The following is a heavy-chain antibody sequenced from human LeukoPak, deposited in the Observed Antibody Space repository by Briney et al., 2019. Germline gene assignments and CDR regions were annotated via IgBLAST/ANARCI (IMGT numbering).Heavy chain of an antibody. CDR2: IYYSGST. D-gene: IGHD3-10*01. CDR3: ARGDGRFGELADAFDI. Sequence: PSEALSLTCTVSGGSISSYYWSWIRQPPGKGLEWIGYIYYSGSTNYNPSLKSRVTISVDTSKNQFSLKLTSVTAADTAVYYCARGDGRFGELADAFDIWGQGTMVTVSS. CDR1: GGSISSYY. J-gene: IGHJ3*02. V-gene: IGHV4-59*01.